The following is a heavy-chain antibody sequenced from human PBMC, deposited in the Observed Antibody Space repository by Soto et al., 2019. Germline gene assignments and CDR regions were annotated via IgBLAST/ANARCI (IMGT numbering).Heavy chain of an antibody. D-gene: IGHD2-15*01. V-gene: IGHV3-23*01. Sequence: GGSLRLSCVASGFFFRDFAMSWVRQAPGKGLEWVSAISGSGGSTYYADSVKGRFTISRDNSKNTLYLQMNSLRAEDTAVYYCAKSKSWVAAAPFDYWGQGTLVTVSS. CDR2: ISGSGGST. J-gene: IGHJ4*02. CDR3: AKSKSWVAAAPFDY. CDR1: GFFFRDFA.